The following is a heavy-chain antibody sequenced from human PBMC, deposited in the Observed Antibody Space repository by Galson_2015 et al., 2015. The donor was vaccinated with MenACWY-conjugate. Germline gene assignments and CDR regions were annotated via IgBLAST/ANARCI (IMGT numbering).Heavy chain of an antibody. CDR2: INGAGSRA. CDR3: ARIWFGEVLEVDG. J-gene: IGHJ4*02. V-gene: IGHV3-74*03. D-gene: IGHD3-10*01. CDR1: GFTFSSYW. Sequence: SLRLSCAASGFTFSSYWMHWVRQPPGKGLVWVSRINGAGSRAEYADSVEGRFTISRDNAKNTLSLQMNSLRVEDTGVYYCARIWFGEVLEVDGWGQGTLVTVSS.